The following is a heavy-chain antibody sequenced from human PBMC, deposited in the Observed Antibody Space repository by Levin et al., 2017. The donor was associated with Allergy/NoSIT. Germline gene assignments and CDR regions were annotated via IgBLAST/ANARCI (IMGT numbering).Heavy chain of an antibody. V-gene: IGHV3-30*18. CDR1: EFSFRSYG. Sequence: GESLKISCVGYEFSFRSYGMHWVRQAPGKGLEWVAVVSFDGTTTFYSESVKGRFTISRDNSRNTVNLQMNSLRPEDTAVYYCAKADRVAAPGGGFDVWGQGTLVSVSS. CDR2: VSFDGTTT. J-gene: IGHJ3*01. D-gene: IGHD2-2*01. CDR3: AKADRVAAPGGGFDV.